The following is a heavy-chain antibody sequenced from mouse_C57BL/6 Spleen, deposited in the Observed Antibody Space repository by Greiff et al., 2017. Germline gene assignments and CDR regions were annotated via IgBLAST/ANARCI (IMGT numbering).Heavy chain of an antibody. D-gene: IGHD1-1*01. CDR1: GYTFTDYE. V-gene: IGHV1-15*01. CDR2: IDPETGGT. J-gene: IGHJ3*01. Sequence: VQLQESGAELVRPGASVTLSCKASGYTFTDYEMHWVKQTPVHGLEWIGAIDPETGGTAYNQKFKGKAILTADKSSSTAYMELRSLTSEDSAVYYCTRWDGSSPAWFAYWGQGTLVTVSA. CDR3: TRWDGSSPAWFAY.